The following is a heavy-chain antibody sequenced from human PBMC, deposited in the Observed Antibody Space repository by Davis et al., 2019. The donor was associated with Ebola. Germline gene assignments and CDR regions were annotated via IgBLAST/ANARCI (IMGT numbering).Heavy chain of an antibody. Sequence: PGGSLRLSCAASGFTFSSYAMHWVRQAPGKGLEWVAVISYDGSNKYYADSVKGRFTISRDKSKNTLYLQMNSLRAEDTAVYYCARDYGGNSDYYYMDVWGKGTTVTVSS. D-gene: IGHD4-23*01. J-gene: IGHJ6*03. CDR1: GFTFSSYA. CDR2: ISYDGSNK. CDR3: ARDYGGNSDYYYMDV. V-gene: IGHV3-30-3*01.